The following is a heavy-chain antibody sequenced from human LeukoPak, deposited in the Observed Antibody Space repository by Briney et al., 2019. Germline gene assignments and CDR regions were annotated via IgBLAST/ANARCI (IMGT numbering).Heavy chain of an antibody. CDR1: GGTFSSYA. J-gene: IGHJ4*02. V-gene: IGHV1-69*04. D-gene: IGHD3-10*01. CDR3: ARGYYYGWDYFDY. Sequence: GASVKVSCKASGGTFSSYAISWLRQAPGQGLEWMGRIIPILGIANYAQKFQGRVTITADKSTSTAYMELSSLRSEDTAVYYCARGYYYGWDYFDYWGQGTLVTVSS. CDR2: IIPILGIA.